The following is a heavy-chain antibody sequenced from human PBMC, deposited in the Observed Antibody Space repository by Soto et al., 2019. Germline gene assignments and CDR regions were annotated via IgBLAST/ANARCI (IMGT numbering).Heavy chain of an antibody. D-gene: IGHD2-15*01. CDR2: IWYDGSNK. J-gene: IGHJ3*02. CDR3: ARPEGYCSGGSCYDAFDI. V-gene: IGHV3-33*01. CDR1: GFTFSSYG. Sequence: PGGSLSLSCAASGFTFSSYGMHWVRQAPGKGLEWVAVIWYDGSNKYYADSVKGRFTISRDNSKNTLYLQMNSLRAEDTAVYYCARPEGYCSGGSCYDAFDIWGQGTMVTVSS.